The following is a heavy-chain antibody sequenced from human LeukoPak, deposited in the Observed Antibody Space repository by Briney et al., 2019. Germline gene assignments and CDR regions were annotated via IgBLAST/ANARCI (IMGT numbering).Heavy chain of an antibody. V-gene: IGHV4-59*01. Sequence: SETLSLTCTASGCSISSYYWSWIRQPPGKGLEWIGYIYYSGSTNYNPSLKSRVTISVDTSKNQFSLKLSSVTAADTAVYYCARDPSSSSEPYYFDYWGQGTLVTVSS. J-gene: IGHJ4*02. CDR3: ARDPSSSSEPYYFDY. CDR2: IYYSGST. CDR1: GCSISSYY. D-gene: IGHD6-6*01.